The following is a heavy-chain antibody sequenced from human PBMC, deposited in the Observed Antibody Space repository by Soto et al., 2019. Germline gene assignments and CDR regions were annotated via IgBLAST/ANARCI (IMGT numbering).Heavy chain of an antibody. CDR3: ARAVDTAMVDFDY. CDR2: TIPILGIA. Sequence: SVNVSCKASGGTFSSYPISLVRQSPGQGLEWMGRTIPILGIATYAQKFQGRVTITADKSPSTAYMELSSLRSEDTAVYYCARAVDTAMVDFDYWGQGTLVTVSS. D-gene: IGHD5-18*01. CDR1: GGTFSSYP. J-gene: IGHJ4*02. V-gene: IGHV1-69*04.